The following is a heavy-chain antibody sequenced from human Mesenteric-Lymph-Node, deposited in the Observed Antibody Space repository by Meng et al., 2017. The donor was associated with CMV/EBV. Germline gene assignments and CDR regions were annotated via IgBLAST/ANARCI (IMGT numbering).Heavy chain of an antibody. J-gene: IGHJ4*02. D-gene: IGHD4-17*01. CDR3: ARERGNDYGDYVRGLDY. CDR2: IKQDGSEK. CDR1: GFTFSSYW. V-gene: IGHV3-7*01. Sequence: GESLKISCAASGFTFSSYWMSWVRQAPGKGLEWVANIKQDGSEKYYVDSVKGRFTISRDNAKNSLYLQMNSLRAEDTAVYYCARERGNDYGDYVRGLDYWGQGTLVTVSS.